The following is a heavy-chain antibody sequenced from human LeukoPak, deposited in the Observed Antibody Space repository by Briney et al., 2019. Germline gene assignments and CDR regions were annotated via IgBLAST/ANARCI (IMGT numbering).Heavy chain of an antibody. Sequence: SETLSLTCTVSGGSISSYYWSWIRQPPGKGLEWIGRIYTSGSTNYNPSLKSRVTMSVDTSKNQFSLKLSSVTAADTAVYYCARANRYSGSYYGRIGYYYYYMDVWGKGTTVTVSS. J-gene: IGHJ6*03. CDR2: IYTSGST. D-gene: IGHD1-26*01. CDR1: GGSISSYY. V-gene: IGHV4-4*07. CDR3: ARANRYSGSYYGRIGYYYYYMDV.